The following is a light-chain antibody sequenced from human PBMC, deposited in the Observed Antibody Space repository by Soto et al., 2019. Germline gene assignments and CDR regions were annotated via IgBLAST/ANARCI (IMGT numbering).Light chain of an antibody. J-gene: IGKJ4*01. Sequence: IKLTQSPSSLSASVGDRVTITCRASQGISSYLAWYQQKPGKAPKLLIYAASTLQSGVPSRFSGSGSGTDFTLTISSLQPEDFATYYCQQLNSYPVLTFGGGTKVDIK. V-gene: IGKV1-9*01. CDR2: AAS. CDR1: QGISSY. CDR3: QQLNSYPVLT.